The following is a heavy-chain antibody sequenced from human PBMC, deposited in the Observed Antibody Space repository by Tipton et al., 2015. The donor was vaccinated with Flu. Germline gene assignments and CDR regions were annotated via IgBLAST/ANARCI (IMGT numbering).Heavy chain of an antibody. J-gene: IGHJ4*02. Sequence: TLSLTCTVSGGSISSGSYYWSWIRQPAGKGLEWIGRIYTSGSTNYNPSLKSRVTISVDTSKNQFSLKLSSVTAADTAVYYCARGLAAAGQKDYWGQGTLITVSS. CDR1: GGSISSGSYY. CDR2: IYTSGST. V-gene: IGHV4-61*02. CDR3: ARGLAAAGQKDY. D-gene: IGHD6-13*01.